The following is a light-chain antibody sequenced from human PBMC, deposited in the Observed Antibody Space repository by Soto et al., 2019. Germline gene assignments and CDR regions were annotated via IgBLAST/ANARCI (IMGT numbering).Light chain of an antibody. CDR3: SSYTSSSTLV. J-gene: IGLJ1*01. V-gene: IGLV2-14*01. Sequence: QSVLTQPPSVSGSPRQSITISCTGTGSDVGGYNYVSWYQQHPGKAPKLMIYGVTNRPSGVSNRFSGSKSGNTASLTISGLQAEDEADYYCSSYTSSSTLVFGTGTKVTVL. CDR2: GVT. CDR1: GSDVGGYNY.